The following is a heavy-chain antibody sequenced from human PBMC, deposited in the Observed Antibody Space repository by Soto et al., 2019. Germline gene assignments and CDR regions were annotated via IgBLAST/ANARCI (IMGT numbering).Heavy chain of an antibody. CDR2: MSHGGGT. D-gene: IGHD1-1*01. V-gene: IGHV4-34*01. J-gene: IGHJ3*02. CDR3: ARVERGTATTVVDAFDI. CDR1: GGFVSSGSYY. Sequence: QVQLQQWGAGLLKPSETLSLTCAVYGGFVSSGSYYWSWIRQPPGKGLEWIGEMSHGGGTHFNPSLKRRVTISVDTSKNQFSLKMSSVTAADTALYYCARVERGTATTVVDAFDIWGPGTMVTVSS.